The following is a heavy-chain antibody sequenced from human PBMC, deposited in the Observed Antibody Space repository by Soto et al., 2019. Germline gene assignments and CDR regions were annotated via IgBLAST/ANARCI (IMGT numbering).Heavy chain of an antibody. Sequence: QVQLVESGGGVVQPGRSLRLSCAASGFTFNTHGMHWVRQAPGKGLEWVAVIWYDERKKYYEDSVTGRFTISRDNSRSALYLQMASLRAEDTGVYYCARSSGLGIDFWGQGTLVTVSS. V-gene: IGHV3-33*01. CDR1: GFTFNTHG. D-gene: IGHD6-19*01. J-gene: IGHJ4*02. CDR2: IWYDERKK. CDR3: ARSSGLGIDF.